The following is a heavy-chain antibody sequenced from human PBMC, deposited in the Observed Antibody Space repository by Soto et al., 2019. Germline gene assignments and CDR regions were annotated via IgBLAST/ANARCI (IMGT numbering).Heavy chain of an antibody. CDR2: IYWGNDN. CDR3: AHALRLLDYGDYGGVFDY. D-gene: IGHD4-17*01. J-gene: IGHJ4*02. CDR1: GFSLSTSGVG. Sequence: QITLKESGPTLVKPTQTLTLTCTFSGFSLSTSGVGVGWIRQPPGKALEWLALIYWGNDNRYSPSLKSWLTITKDTSKNLVVLTMTKMDPVDTATYYCAHALRLLDYGDYGGVFDYWGQGTLVTVSS. V-gene: IGHV2-5*02.